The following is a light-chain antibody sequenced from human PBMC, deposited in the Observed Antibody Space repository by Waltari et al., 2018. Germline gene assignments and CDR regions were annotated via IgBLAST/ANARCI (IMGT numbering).Light chain of an antibody. Sequence: EIVLTQSPGTLSLSPGERATLSCWASQSVGRSLAWYQQKRGQDPRHLIYGASTRATGIPDRFSGSGSGTEFSLTISSLESEDFAVYYCQHYVRLPGTFGQGTKVEIK. CDR2: GAS. J-gene: IGKJ1*01. CDR3: QHYVRLPGT. V-gene: IGKV3-20*01. CDR1: QSVGRS.